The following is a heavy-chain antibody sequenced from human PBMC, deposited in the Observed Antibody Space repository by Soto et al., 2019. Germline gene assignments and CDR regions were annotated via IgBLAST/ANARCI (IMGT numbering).Heavy chain of an antibody. V-gene: IGHV4-30-2*01. CDR1: GGSISSGVYS. J-gene: IGHJ6*02. Sequence: SETLSLTCAVSGGSISSGVYSWSWIRQPPGKGLEWIGYIYHSGSTYYNPSLKSRVTISVDTSKNQFSLKLSSVTAADTAVYYCARLWLRSGYVGNRDYYYYGMDVWGQGTTVTVSS. CDR2: IYHSGST. D-gene: IGHD5-12*01. CDR3: ARLWLRSGYVGNRDYYYYGMDV.